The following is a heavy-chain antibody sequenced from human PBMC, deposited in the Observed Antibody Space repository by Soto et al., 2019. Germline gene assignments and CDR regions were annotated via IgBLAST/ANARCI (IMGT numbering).Heavy chain of an antibody. CDR1: GYSFTNKD. CDR3: AKRETFGSLNGSDP. Sequence: APVKVSWKASGYSFTNKDLWWLQQATGQGLEWMGWMNPGSGDTGYAQKFQGRVTMTRDISIATAYMELSSLRSDDTAIYYCAKRETFGSLNGSDPWGKGTLVPVS. D-gene: IGHD3-16*01. V-gene: IGHV1-8*01. J-gene: IGHJ5*02. CDR2: MNPGSGDT.